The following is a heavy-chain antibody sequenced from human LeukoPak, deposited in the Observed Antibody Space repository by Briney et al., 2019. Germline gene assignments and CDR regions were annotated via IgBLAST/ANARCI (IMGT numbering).Heavy chain of an antibody. CDR1: GYTFTSYG. Sequence: GASVKVSCKASGYTFTSYGISWVRQAPGQGLEWMGWISAYNGNTNYAQKLQGRVTMTTDTSTSTAYMELRSLRSDDTAVYYCARGRLRGYSSGWYYFDYWGQGTLVTVSS. V-gene: IGHV1-18*01. CDR3: ARGRLRGYSSGWYYFDY. J-gene: IGHJ4*02. CDR2: ISAYNGNT. D-gene: IGHD6-19*01.